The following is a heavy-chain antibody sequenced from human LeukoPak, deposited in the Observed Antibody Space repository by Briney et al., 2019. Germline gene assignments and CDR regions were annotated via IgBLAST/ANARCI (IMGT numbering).Heavy chain of an antibody. CDR2: ISPWNGNT. V-gene: IGHV1-18*01. CDR3: ARMDLYSGYEIADY. J-gene: IGHJ4*01. CDR1: GYTFTNFG. Sequence: ASVKVSCKASGYTFTNFGISWVRQAPGQGLEWMGWISPWNGNTNYAQKLQGRVTMTTDTSTSTAYMELRSLRSDDTAVYYCARMDLYSGYEIADYWGQGTLVTVSS. D-gene: IGHD5-12*01.